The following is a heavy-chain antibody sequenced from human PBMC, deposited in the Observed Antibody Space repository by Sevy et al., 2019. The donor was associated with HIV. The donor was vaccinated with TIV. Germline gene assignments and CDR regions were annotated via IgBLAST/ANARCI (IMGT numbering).Heavy chain of an antibody. V-gene: IGHV1-2*02. CDR1: GYTFINYH. CDR3: ATFNRVDYFDF. D-gene: IGHD5-12*01. J-gene: IGHJ4*02. Sequence: ASVKVSCKTSGYTFINYHINWVRQAPGQGLEWLGWINPESGGTDYAQKFHGRVTMTRDTSINTAYLELSGLRSDDTAIYHCATFNRVDYFDFWGQGTLVTVSS. CDR2: INPESGGT.